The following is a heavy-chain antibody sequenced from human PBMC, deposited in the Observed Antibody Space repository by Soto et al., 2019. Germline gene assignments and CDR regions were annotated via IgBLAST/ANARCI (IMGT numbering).Heavy chain of an antibody. J-gene: IGHJ6*02. CDR3: VIDSLMGAVSAGRMDV. CDR1: GDTFIGYS. V-gene: IGHV1-69*01. CDR2: VIPTQRTT. D-gene: IGHD1-26*01. Sequence: QVQLVQSGAEVKKPGTSVRVSCKASGDTFIGYSISWVRQAPGQGLEWMGWVIPTQRTTKYAQRFQGRVTMIVDQFASTPYMELISLRPGDTALYYCVIDSLMGAVSAGRMDVWGQGTTVT.